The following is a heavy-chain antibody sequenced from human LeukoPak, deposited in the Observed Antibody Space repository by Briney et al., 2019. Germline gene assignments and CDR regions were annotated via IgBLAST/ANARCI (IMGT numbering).Heavy chain of an antibody. CDR2: IYHSGST. J-gene: IGHJ6*03. Sequence: SETLSLTCAVSGYSISSGYYWGWIRQPPGKGLEWIRSIYHSGSTYYNPSLKSRVTISVDTSKNQFSLKLSSVTAADTAVYYCAGDGRGYCSGGSCPTHYYYYYYMDVWGKGTTVTVSS. CDR1: GYSISSGYY. CDR3: AGDGRGYCSGGSCPTHYYYYYYMDV. V-gene: IGHV4-38-2*02. D-gene: IGHD2-15*01.